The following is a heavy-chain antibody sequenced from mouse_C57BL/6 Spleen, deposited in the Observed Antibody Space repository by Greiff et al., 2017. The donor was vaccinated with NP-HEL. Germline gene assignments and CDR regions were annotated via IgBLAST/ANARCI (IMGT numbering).Heavy chain of an antibody. V-gene: IGHV14-2*01. Sequence: EVQLQQSGAELVKPGASVKLSCTASGFNIKDYYMHWVKQRTEQGLEWIGRIDPEDGETKYAPKFPGKATITADTSSNTAYLQLSSLTSEDTAVYYCARDYYGSSPAWFAYWGQGTLVTVSA. J-gene: IGHJ3*01. CDR2: IDPEDGET. D-gene: IGHD1-1*01. CDR1: GFNIKDYY. CDR3: ARDYYGSSPAWFAY.